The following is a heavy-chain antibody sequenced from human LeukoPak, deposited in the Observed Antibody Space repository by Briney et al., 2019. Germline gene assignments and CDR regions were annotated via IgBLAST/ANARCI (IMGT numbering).Heavy chain of an antibody. J-gene: IGHJ5*02. Sequence: GESLKISCQGSGYIFTNYWIAWVRKMPGKGLEWMGSIHPDNSRTAYSPSFQGQVTLSADKSITTAYLQWSSLKTSDTALYYCARQPTGFPNWFDPWGQGTLVIVSS. CDR3: ARQPTGFPNWFDP. D-gene: IGHD1-14*01. V-gene: IGHV5-51*01. CDR1: GYIFTNYW. CDR2: IHPDNSRT.